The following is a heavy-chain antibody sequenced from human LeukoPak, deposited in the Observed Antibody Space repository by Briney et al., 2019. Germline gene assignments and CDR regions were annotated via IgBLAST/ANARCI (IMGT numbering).Heavy chain of an antibody. CDR3: TRENRPFCPFAY. V-gene: IGHV4-4*02. J-gene: IGHJ4*02. CDR1: GGSIDITNY. Sequence: PSETLSLTCAVSGGSIDITNYWSWVRQAPGKGLEWIGEISHSGTTNYSPSLRSRVAMSLDRANNQFSLNLTSVTDADTAVHYCTRENRPFCPFAYWGQGVLVTVSS. CDR2: ISHSGTT. D-gene: IGHD2/OR15-2a*01.